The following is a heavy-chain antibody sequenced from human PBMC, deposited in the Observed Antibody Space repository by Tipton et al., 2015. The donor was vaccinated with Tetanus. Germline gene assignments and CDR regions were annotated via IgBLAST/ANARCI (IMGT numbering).Heavy chain of an antibody. V-gene: IGHV3-53*01. CDR1: GFTVSSNY. J-gene: IGHJ3*02. CDR2: IYSGGST. Sequence: MQLVQSGGGLIQPGGSPRLSCAASGFTVSSNYMSWVRQAPGKGLERVSVIYSGGSTYYADSVKGRFTISRDNSKNTLYLQMNSLGAEDTAVYYCARDPREVGARGAFDIWGQGTMVTVSS. D-gene: IGHD1-26*01. CDR3: ARDPREVGARGAFDI.